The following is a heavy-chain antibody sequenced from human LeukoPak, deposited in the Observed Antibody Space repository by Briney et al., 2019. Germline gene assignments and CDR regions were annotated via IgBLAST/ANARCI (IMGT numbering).Heavy chain of an antibody. J-gene: IGHJ4*02. V-gene: IGHV3-48*01. CDR3: ARDPAGAGTYYDY. Sequence: GGSLRLSCAASGFTFSTYSMNWVRQAPGKGLEWVSYISSGSSTIYYADSVKGRFTISRDNAKNSLYLQMNSLRAEDTAVYYCARDPAGAGTYYDYWGQGTLVTVSS. D-gene: IGHD6-19*01. CDR1: GFTFSTYS. CDR2: ISSGSSTI.